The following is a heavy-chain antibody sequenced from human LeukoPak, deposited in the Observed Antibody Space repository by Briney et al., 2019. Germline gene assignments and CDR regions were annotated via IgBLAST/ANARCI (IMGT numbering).Heavy chain of an antibody. CDR3: AREGVVPAASDAFDI. CDR1: GYTFTSYY. CDR2: INPSGGST. V-gene: IGHV1-46*01. D-gene: IGHD2-2*01. J-gene: IGHJ3*02. Sequence: ASVKVSCTASGYTFTSYYMHWVRQAPGQGLEWMGIINPSGGSTSYAQKFQGRVTMTRDTSTSTVYMELSSLRSEDTAVYYCAREGVVPAASDAFDIWGQGTMVTVSS.